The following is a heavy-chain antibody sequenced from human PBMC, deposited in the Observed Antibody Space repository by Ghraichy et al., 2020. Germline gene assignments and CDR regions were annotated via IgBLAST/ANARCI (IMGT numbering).Heavy chain of an antibody. Sequence: ETLSLTCAVYGGSFSGYYWSWIRQPPGKGLEWIGEINHSGSTNYNPSLKSRVTISVDTSKNQFSLKLSSVTAADTAVYYCARESRSYPSSDYGMDVWGQGTTVTVSS. J-gene: IGHJ6*02. D-gene: IGHD5-18*01. CDR1: GGSFSGYY. CDR2: INHSGST. V-gene: IGHV4-34*01. CDR3: ARESRSYPSSDYGMDV.